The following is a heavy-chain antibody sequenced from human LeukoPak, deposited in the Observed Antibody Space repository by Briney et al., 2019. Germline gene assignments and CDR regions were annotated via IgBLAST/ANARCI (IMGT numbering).Heavy chain of an antibody. Sequence: SETLSLTCAVYGGSFSGYYWSWIRQPPGKGLEWIGEINHSGSTNYNPSLKSRVTISVDTSKSQFSLKLSSVTAADTAVYYCARDGPPYCGGDCYSRYFQHWGQGTLVTVSS. CDR1: GGSFSGYY. D-gene: IGHD2-21*01. J-gene: IGHJ1*01. CDR2: INHSGST. CDR3: ARDGPPYCGGDCYSRYFQH. V-gene: IGHV4-34*01.